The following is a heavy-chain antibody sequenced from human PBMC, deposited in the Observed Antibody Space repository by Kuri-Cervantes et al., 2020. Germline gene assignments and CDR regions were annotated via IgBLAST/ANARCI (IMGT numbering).Heavy chain of an antibody. CDR3: AKDASRGYSYGYGVNFDY. CDR1: GFTVSSNY. J-gene: IGHJ4*02. V-gene: IGHV3-53*01. CDR2: IYSGGST. Sequence: GSLRLSCAASGFTVSSNYMSWVRQAPGKGLEWVSVIYSGGSTYYADSVKGRFTISRDNSKNTLYLQMNSLRAEDTAVYYCAKDASRGYSYGYGVNFDYWGQGTLVTVSS. D-gene: IGHD5-18*01.